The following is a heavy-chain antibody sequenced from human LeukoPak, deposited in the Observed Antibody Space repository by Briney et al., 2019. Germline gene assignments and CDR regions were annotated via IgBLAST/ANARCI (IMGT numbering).Heavy chain of an antibody. CDR1: GRSIIGGIYY. D-gene: IGHD4-17*01. Sequence: PSQTLSLTCTVSGRSIIGGIYYWNWIRQPAGKGLEWIGYIYYSGSTNYNPSLKSRVTISVDTSKNQFSLKLSSVTAADTAVYYCASYNYGDYLHNWFDPWGQGTLVTVSS. CDR2: IYYSGST. J-gene: IGHJ5*02. V-gene: IGHV4-61*09. CDR3: ASYNYGDYLHNWFDP.